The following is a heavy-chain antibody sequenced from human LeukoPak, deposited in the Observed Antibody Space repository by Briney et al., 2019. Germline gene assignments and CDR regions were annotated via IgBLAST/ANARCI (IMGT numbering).Heavy chain of an antibody. CDR2: IYDGGYA. V-gene: IGHV3-53*01. CDR1: GFTVSNNF. CDR3: ARTRTGFIVVDY. D-gene: IGHD3/OR15-3a*01. J-gene: IGHJ4*02. Sequence: GGSLRLSCAASGFTVSNNFMSWVRQAPGKGLEWVSVIYDGGYARYAASVKGRFIISRDSSKNTLYLQMNSLRAEDTAVYYCARTRTGFIVVDYWGQGTLVTVSS.